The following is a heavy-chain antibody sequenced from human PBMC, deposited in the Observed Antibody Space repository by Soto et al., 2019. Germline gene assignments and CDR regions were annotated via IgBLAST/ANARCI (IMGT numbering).Heavy chain of an antibody. D-gene: IGHD6-6*01. CDR3: ARGGVSGQLVDWFDP. CDR1: GGTFSSYP. J-gene: IGHJ5*02. CDR2: IIPIFGTA. Sequence: SVKVSCKASGGTFSSYPISWVRQAPGQGLEWMGGIIPIFGTANYAQKFQGRVTITADESTSTAYMELSSLRSEDTAVYYCARGGVSGQLVDWFDPWGQGTLVTVYS. V-gene: IGHV1-69*13.